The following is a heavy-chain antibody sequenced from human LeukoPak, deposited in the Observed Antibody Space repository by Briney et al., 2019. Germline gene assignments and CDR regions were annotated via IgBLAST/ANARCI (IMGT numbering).Heavy chain of an antibody. Sequence: SETLSLTCTVSGGSISSYYWSWIRQPPGKGLERIGYIYYSGSTYYNPSLKSRVTISVDTSKNQFSLKLSSVTAADTAVYYCARAGDDAFDIWGQGTMVTVSS. J-gene: IGHJ3*02. CDR1: GGSISSYY. D-gene: IGHD3-16*01. CDR3: ARAGDDAFDI. V-gene: IGHV4-59*08. CDR2: IYYSGST.